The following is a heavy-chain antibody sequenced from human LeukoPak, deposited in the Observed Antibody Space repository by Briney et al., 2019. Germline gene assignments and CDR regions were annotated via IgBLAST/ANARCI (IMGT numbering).Heavy chain of an antibody. Sequence: ASVKVSCKASGGTFSSYAISWVRQAPGQGLEWMGGIIPIFGTANYAQKFQGRVTITRNTSITTAYMELRSLTFEDTAVYYCARVRLRNGYNWFDPWGQGTLVTVSS. CDR2: IIPIFGTA. J-gene: IGHJ5*02. CDR1: GGTFSSYA. D-gene: IGHD3-3*01. V-gene: IGHV1-69*05. CDR3: ARVRLRNGYNWFDP.